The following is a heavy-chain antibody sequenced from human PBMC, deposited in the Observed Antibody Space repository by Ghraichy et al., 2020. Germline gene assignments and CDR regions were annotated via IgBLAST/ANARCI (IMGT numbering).Heavy chain of an antibody. D-gene: IGHD3-22*01. J-gene: IGHJ3*01. CDR2: ISDSSAFI. Sequence: GESLNISCAASGFTFSAYSMNWVRQAPGKGPEWFSYISDSSAFIYYANSVRGRFTISRDNAKNSLYLQMNSLRDDDTAVYYCARDSGYYARRSALDLWGQGTLVSVSS. V-gene: IGHV3-48*02. CDR1: GFTFSAYS. CDR3: ARDSGYYARRSALDL.